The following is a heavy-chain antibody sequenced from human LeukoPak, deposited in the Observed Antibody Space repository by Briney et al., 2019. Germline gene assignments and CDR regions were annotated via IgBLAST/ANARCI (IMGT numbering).Heavy chain of an antibody. Sequence: GASVKVSCKASGYTFTSYYMHWVRQAPGQGLEWMGIINPSGGSTSYAQKYQASVTRTRDMSTSTVYMELSSLISEATAVYYCARTYDSSGPPRYSFDYWGQGTLVTVSS. CDR3: ARTYDSSGPPRYSFDY. V-gene: IGHV1-46*01. D-gene: IGHD3-22*01. CDR1: GYTFTSYY. J-gene: IGHJ4*02. CDR2: INPSGGST.